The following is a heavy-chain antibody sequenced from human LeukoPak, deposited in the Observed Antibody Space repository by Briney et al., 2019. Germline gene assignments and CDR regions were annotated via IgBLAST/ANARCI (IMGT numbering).Heavy chain of an antibody. CDR1: GFTFSSYE. J-gene: IGHJ2*01. CDR2: IKSKTDGGTT. CDR3: TTEGPYYDILTGYYLAWYFDL. D-gene: IGHD3-9*01. Sequence: GGSLRLSCAASGFTFSSYEMNWVRQAPGKGLEWVGRIKSKTDGGTTDYAAPVKGRFTISRDDSKNTLYLQMNSLKTEDTAVYYCTTEGPYYDILTGYYLAWYFDLWGRGTLVTVSS. V-gene: IGHV3-15*01.